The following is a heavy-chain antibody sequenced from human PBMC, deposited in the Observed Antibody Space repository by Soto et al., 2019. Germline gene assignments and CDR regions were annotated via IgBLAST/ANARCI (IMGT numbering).Heavy chain of an antibody. CDR3: ARVRTVVAATPDAFDI. Sequence: GGSLRLSCAASGFTFSSYSMNWVRQAPGKGLEWVSSISSSSSYIYYAVSVKGRFTITRDNAKNSLYLQMNSLRAEDTAVYYCARVRTVVAATPDAFDIWGQGTMVTVSS. D-gene: IGHD2-15*01. V-gene: IGHV3-21*01. CDR1: GFTFSSYS. CDR2: ISSSSSYI. J-gene: IGHJ3*02.